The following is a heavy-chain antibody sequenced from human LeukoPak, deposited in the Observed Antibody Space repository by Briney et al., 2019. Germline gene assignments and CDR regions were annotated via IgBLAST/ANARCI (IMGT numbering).Heavy chain of an antibody. CDR1: GFTFSSYS. J-gene: IGHJ5*02. Sequence: GGSLRLSCAASGFTFSSYSMNWVRQAPGKGLEWVSSISSSSSYIYYADSVKGRFTISRDNAKNSLYLQMNSLRAEDTAVYYCARDRGIGGIVVAWFDPWGQGTLVTVSS. CDR2: ISSSSSYI. V-gene: IGHV3-21*01. CDR3: ARDRGIGGIVVAWFDP. D-gene: IGHD2-2*01.